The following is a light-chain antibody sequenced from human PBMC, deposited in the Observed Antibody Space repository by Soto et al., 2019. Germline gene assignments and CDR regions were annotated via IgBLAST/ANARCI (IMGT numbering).Light chain of an antibody. J-gene: IGKJ4*01. V-gene: IGKV2-28*01. CDR1: KTPLLKNESNV. CDR2: FGS. CDR3: MQALKTPLT. Sequence: DIMLTQSPLSCPVTPGDRASISSRLSKTPLLKNESNVLDWYLQKPGQSPQLLIYFGSIRASGVPDRFSGSGSGTDFTLKISRVEAEDVGVYYCMQALKTPLTFGGGTKVEIK.